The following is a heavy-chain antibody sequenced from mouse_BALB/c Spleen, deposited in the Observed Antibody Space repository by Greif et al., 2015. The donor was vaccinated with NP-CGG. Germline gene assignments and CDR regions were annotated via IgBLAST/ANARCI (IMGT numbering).Heavy chain of an antibody. CDR2: ISSGSSTI. CDR3: ARSDSVYYDYDAYYFDY. V-gene: IGHV5-17*02. J-gene: IGHJ2*01. D-gene: IGHD2-4*01. CDR1: GFTFSSFG. Sequence: EVMLVESGGGLVQPGGSRKLSCAASGFTFSSFGMHWVRQAPEKGLEWVAYISSGSSTIYYADTVKGRFTISRDNPKNTLFLQMTSLRSEDTAMYYCARSDSVYYDYDAYYFDYWGQGTTLTVSS.